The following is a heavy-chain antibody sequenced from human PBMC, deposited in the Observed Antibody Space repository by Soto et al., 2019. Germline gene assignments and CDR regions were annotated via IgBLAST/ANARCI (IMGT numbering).Heavy chain of an antibody. Sequence: SVKVSCKASGGTFSSYAISWVRQAPGQGLEWMGGIIPIFGTANYAQKFQGRVTITADKSTSTAYMELSSLRSEDTAVYYCARARVGGYSNFYYYYYGMDVWGQGTTVTSP. CDR2: IIPIFGTA. D-gene: IGHD4-4*01. V-gene: IGHV1-69*06. CDR3: ARARVGGYSNFYYYYYGMDV. J-gene: IGHJ6*02. CDR1: GGTFSSYA.